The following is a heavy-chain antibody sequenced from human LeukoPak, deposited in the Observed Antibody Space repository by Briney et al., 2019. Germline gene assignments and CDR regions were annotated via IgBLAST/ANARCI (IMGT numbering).Heavy chain of an antibody. J-gene: IGHJ3*02. CDR1: GFTFSSYW. CDR2: INSDGSST. D-gene: IGHD3-9*01. CDR3: ARDRETYYDILTGYYTLGDAFDI. V-gene: IGHV3-74*01. Sequence: HPGGSLRLSCAASGFTFSSYWMHWVRQAPGKGLVWVSRINSDGSSTSYADSVKGRFTISRDNAKNTLYLQMNSLRAEDTAVYYCARDRETYYDILTGYYTLGDAFDIWGQETMVTVSS.